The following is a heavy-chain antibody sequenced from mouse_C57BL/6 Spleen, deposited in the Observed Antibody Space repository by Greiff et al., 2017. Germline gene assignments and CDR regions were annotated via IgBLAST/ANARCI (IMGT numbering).Heavy chain of an antibody. CDR3: ARGYYGSGKTWYFDV. D-gene: IGHD1-1*01. V-gene: IGHV1-81*01. Sequence: QVQLQQSGAELARPGASVKLSCKASGYTFTSYGISWVKQRTGQGLEWIGEIYPRSGNTYYNEKFKGKATLTADKSSSTAYMERRSLTSEDSAVYFCARGYYGSGKTWYFDVWGTGTTVTVSS. CDR2: IYPRSGNT. CDR1: GYTFTSYG. J-gene: IGHJ1*03.